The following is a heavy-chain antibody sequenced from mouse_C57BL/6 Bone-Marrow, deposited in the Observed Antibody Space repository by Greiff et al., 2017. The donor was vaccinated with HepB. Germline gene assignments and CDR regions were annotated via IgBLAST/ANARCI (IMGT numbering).Heavy chain of an antibody. CDR1: GYSITSGYY. CDR2: ISYDGSN. J-gene: IGHJ1*03. D-gene: IGHD2-12*01. V-gene: IGHV3-6*01. Sequence: EVKLMESGPGLVKPSQSLSLTCSVTGYSITSGYYWNWIRQFPGNKLEWMGYISYDGSNNYNPSLKNRISITRDTSKNQFFLKLNSVTTEDTATYYCASKILRGYFDVWGTGTTVTVSS. CDR3: ASKILRGYFDV.